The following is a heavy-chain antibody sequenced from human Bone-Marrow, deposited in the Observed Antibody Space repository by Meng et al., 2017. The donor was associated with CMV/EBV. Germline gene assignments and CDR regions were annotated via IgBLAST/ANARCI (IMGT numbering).Heavy chain of an antibody. V-gene: IGHV3-48*03. CDR3: SSTHSGPDFWRGYEGMDV. J-gene: IGHJ6*02. D-gene: IGHD3-3*01. CDR1: GFTLSSYE. CDR2: ISSSGSTI. Sequence: GESLKISCAASGFTLSSYEMNWVRQAPGKGLEWVSYISSSGSTIYYAESVKGRFTITSDNAKNSLYLQMNSLRAEDTAVYYCSSTHSGPDFWRGYEGMDVWGQGTTVTVSS.